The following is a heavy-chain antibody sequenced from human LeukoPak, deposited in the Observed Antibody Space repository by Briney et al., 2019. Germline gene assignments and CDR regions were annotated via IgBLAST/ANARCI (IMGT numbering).Heavy chain of an antibody. CDR3: ARFRYCSGGSCYFPSWFDP. CDR1: GGSFSGYY. Sequence: SGTLSLICAVYGGSFSGYYWIWIRQPPGKGLEWIGEINHSGSTNYNPSLKSRVTISVDTSKNQFSLKLSSVTAADTAVYYCARFRYCSGGSCYFPSWFDPWGQGTLVTVSS. CDR2: INHSGST. V-gene: IGHV4-34*01. J-gene: IGHJ5*02. D-gene: IGHD2-15*01.